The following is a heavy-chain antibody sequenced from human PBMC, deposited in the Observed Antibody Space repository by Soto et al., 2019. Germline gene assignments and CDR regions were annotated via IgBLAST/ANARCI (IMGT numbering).Heavy chain of an antibody. CDR2: IIGSDGST. CDR1: GFTFSRYT. J-gene: IGHJ4*02. V-gene: IGHV3-23*01. D-gene: IGHD4-17*01. Sequence: PGGSLRLSCAASGFTFSRYTMNWVRQTPGRGLEWVSSIIGSDGSTFYADAVKGRFTISRDKSKNTLYLQMNSLRADDTAVYYCTKDKWPDGVWDFDYWGQGTLVTVSS. CDR3: TKDKWPDGVWDFDY.